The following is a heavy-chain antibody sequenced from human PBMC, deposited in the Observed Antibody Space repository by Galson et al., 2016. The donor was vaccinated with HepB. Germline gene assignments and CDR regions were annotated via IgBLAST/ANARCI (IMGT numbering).Heavy chain of an antibody. CDR3: ARDRGCGYEPEDSGFDV. CDR1: GFAFSIYE. J-gene: IGHJ3*01. CDR2: ISASGHIT. D-gene: IGHD5-12*01. Sequence: SLRLSCAASGFAFSIYEMNWVRQAPGKGLEWISYISASGHITHYADSVRGRFTISRDNAKKSRDLQMNSLRVEDTAGYFCARDRGCGYEPEDSGFDVWGQGTWVTVSS. V-gene: IGHV3-48*03.